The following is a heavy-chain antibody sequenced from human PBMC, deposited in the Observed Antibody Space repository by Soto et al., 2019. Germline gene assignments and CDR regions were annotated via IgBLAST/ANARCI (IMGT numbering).Heavy chain of an antibody. J-gene: IGHJ6*02. CDR2: INHSGST. D-gene: IGHD3-16*02. Sequence: TSETLSLTCAVYGGSFSGYYWSWIRQPPGKGLEWIGEINHSGSTNYNPSLKSRVTISVDTSKNQFSLKLSSVTAADTAVYYCARRCDYVWGSYRQVCLRGYYYGMDVWGQGTTVTVSS. V-gene: IGHV4-34*01. CDR1: GGSFSGYY. CDR3: ARRCDYVWGSYRQVCLRGYYYGMDV.